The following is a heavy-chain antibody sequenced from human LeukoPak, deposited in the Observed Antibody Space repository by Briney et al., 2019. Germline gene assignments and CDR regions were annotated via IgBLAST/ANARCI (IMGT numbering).Heavy chain of an antibody. J-gene: IGHJ4*02. CDR1: GFTFSSYS. CDR2: ISSSSSYI. D-gene: IGHD3-10*01. Sequence: KPGGSLRLSCAASGFTFSSYSMNWVRQAPGKGLEWVSSISSSSSYIYYADSVKGRFTISRDNAKNSLYLQMNSLRAEDTAVYYCARRGRLLYGSGSNDYWGQGTLVTVSS. CDR3: ARRGRLLYGSGSNDY. V-gene: IGHV3-21*01.